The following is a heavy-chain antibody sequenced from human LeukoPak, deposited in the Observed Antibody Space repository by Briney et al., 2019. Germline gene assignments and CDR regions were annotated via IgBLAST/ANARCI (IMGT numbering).Heavy chain of an antibody. CDR2: INTDGSST. D-gene: IGHD6-19*01. Sequence: PGGSLRLSCAASGFTFSSYWMHWVRQAPGKGLVWVSRINTDGSSTSYADSVKGRFTISRDNAKNTLYLQMNSLRAEDTAVYYCARAGYSSGWYMGYWGQGTLATVSS. CDR3: ARAGYSSGWYMGY. CDR1: GFTFSSYW. V-gene: IGHV3-74*01. J-gene: IGHJ4*02.